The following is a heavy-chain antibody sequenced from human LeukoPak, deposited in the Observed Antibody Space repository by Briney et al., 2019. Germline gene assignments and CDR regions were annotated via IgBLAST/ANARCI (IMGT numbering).Heavy chain of an antibody. D-gene: IGHD1-14*01. CDR3: ARDPILGPPDYFDY. V-gene: IGHV3-30-3*01. CDR1: GFTFNSHT. J-gene: IGHJ4*02. Sequence: GGSLRLSCAASGFTFNSHTMFWDRQAPGKGLEWLAVTSNDENIKYYADSVKGRFTISRDNSRDTLFLEMSSLRVEDTAVYYCARDPILGPPDYFDYWGRGTLVTVSS. CDR2: TSNDENIK.